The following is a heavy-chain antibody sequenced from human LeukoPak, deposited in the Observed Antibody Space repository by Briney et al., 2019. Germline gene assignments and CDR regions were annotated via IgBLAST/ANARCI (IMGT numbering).Heavy chain of an antibody. J-gene: IGHJ4*02. CDR1: GGSISSGGYY. V-gene: IGHV4-31*03. CDR3: VRDGLGSSGFDY. Sequence: SETLSLTCTVSGGSISSGGYYWSWIRQHPGKGLEWIGYIYYSGSTYYNPSLKSRVTISVDTSKNQFSLKLSSVTAADTAVYYCVRDGLGSSGFDYWGQGTLVTVSS. D-gene: IGHD6-6*01. CDR2: IYYSGST.